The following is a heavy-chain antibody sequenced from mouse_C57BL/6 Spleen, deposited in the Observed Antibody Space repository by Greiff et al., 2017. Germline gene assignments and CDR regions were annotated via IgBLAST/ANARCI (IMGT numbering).Heavy chain of an antibody. V-gene: IGHV1-47*01. CDR3: ARLYYDYAMDY. D-gene: IGHD2-4*01. CDR1: GYTFTTYP. J-gene: IGHJ4*01. CDR2: FHPYNDDT. Sequence: VQLQQSGAELVKPGASVKMSCKASGYTFTTYPIEWMKQNHGTSLEWIGNFHPYNDDTKYNEKFKGTATLTVEKSSSTVYWELSLLTSVDSAVYCCARLYYDYAMDYWGQGTSVTVSS.